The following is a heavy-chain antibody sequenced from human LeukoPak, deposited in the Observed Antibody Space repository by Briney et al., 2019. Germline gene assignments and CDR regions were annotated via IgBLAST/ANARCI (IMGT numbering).Heavy chain of an antibody. D-gene: IGHD3-10*01. CDR3: ASVGENYGSGGDYFDY. J-gene: IGHJ4*02. Sequence: ASVKVSCKASGYTFTSYDINWVRQATGQGLEWMGWMNPNSGNTGYAQKFQGRVTVTRNTSISTAYMELSSLRSEDTAVYYCASVGENYGSGGDYFDYWGQGTLVTVSS. CDR1: GYTFTSYD. CDR2: MNPNSGNT. V-gene: IGHV1-8*03.